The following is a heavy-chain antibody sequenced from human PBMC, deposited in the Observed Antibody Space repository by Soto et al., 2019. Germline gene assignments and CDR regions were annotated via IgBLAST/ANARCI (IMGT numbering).Heavy chain of an antibody. CDR3: ARDCSGGSCYSNWFDP. V-gene: IGHV1-8*01. CDR1: GYTFTSYD. D-gene: IGHD2-15*01. J-gene: IGHJ5*02. CDR2: MNPNSGNT. Sequence: QVQLVQSGAEVKKPGASVKVSCKASGYTFTSYDNNWVRQATGQGLEWMGWMNPNSGNTGYAQKLQGRVTMTRNTSIRTAYMELGSLRSEDTAVYYCARDCSGGSCYSNWFDPWGQGTLVTVSS.